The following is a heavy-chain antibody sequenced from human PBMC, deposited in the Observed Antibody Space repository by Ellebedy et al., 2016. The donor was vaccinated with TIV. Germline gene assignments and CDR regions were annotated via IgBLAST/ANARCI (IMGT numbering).Heavy chain of an antibody. J-gene: IGHJ4*02. V-gene: IGHV3-23*01. CDR2: ISAGGDNT. Sequence: GGSLRLSCAASGFTFRNFAMHRVRQPPGKGLEWLSVISAGGDNTYNADSVEGRFTITRDNSKNTLFLQMNRVRTEDTAVYYCAKGSSSGFGYDRVGFQYWGQGTLVTVSS. D-gene: IGHD5-12*01. CDR3: AKGSSSGFGYDRVGFQY. CDR1: GFTFRNFA.